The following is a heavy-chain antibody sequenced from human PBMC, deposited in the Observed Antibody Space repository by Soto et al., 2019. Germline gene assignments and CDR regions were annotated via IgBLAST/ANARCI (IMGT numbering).Heavy chain of an antibody. J-gene: IGHJ4*02. CDR3: ARGLIVMLAGIEELINSHFDS. D-gene: IGHD2-21*02. Sequence: SETLSLTCTVSDASINSGGYYWSWIRQHPGKGLEWIGFIYYSGTTYYNPSLKSRVTTSVDTSKNQFSLRLSSVTAADMAVYYCARGLIVMLAGIEELINSHFDSWGQGTLVTVSS. CDR1: DASINSGGYY. CDR2: IYYSGTT. V-gene: IGHV4-31*03.